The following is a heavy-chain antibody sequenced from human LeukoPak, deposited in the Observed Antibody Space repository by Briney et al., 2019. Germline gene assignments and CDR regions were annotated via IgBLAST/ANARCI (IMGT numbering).Heavy chain of an antibody. CDR3: ARGTGEVTAGYY. D-gene: IGHD2-21*02. Sequence: PGGSLRLSCAASGFTVRSFYMSWVRQAPGKGLEWVSVIYNDGRTFYADSVKGRCTISRDDSKNTLSLQMNSLRADDTAVYYCARGTGEVTAGYYWGQGTLVTVSS. CDR1: GFTVRSFY. V-gene: IGHV3-53*01. CDR2: IYNDGRT. J-gene: IGHJ4*02.